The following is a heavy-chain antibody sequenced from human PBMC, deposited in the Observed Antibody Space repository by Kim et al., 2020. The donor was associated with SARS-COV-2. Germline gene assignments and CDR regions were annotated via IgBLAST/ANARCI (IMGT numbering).Heavy chain of an antibody. V-gene: IGHV3-23*01. CDR2: ISGSGGST. J-gene: IGHJ4*02. D-gene: IGHD3-10*01. Sequence: GGSLRLSCAASGFTFSSYAMSWVRQAPGKGLEWVSAISGSGGSTYYADSVKGRFTISRDNSKNTLYLQMNSLRAEDTAVYYCAKALSPPFMVRGVIIPSGFDYWGQGTLVTVSS. CDR3: AKALSPPFMVRGVIIPSGFDY. CDR1: GFTFSSYA.